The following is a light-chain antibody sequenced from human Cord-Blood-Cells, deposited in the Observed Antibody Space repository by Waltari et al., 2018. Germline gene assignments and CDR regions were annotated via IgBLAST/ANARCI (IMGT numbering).Light chain of an antibody. CDR1: SSYVGSYNR. Sequence: QSALTQPPSVSGSPGQSVTISCTGTSSYVGSYNRVSGYQQPPGTAPKLMIYEVSNRPSGVPDRFSGSKSGNTASLTISGLQAEDEADYYCSSYTSSSTLVFGGGTKLTVL. CDR2: EVS. CDR3: SSYTSSSTLV. J-gene: IGLJ2*01. V-gene: IGLV2-18*02.